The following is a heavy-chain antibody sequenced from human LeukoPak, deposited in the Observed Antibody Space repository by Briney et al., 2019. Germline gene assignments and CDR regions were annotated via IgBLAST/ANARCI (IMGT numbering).Heavy chain of an antibody. CDR2: ISYDGSNK. V-gene: IGHV3-30*03. Sequence: GRSLRLSCAASGFTFSRYGMHWVRQAPGKGLEWVAVISYDGSNKYYADSVKGRFTISRDNSKNTLYLQINSLRAEDTAVYYCARDGYGSGSYGYYYYYGMDVWGQGTTVTVSS. J-gene: IGHJ6*02. CDR3: ARDGYGSGSYGYYYYYGMDV. CDR1: GFTFSRYG. D-gene: IGHD3-10*01.